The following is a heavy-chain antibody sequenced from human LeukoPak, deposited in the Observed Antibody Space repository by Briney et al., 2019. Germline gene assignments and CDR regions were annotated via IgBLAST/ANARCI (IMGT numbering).Heavy chain of an antibody. CDR2: ISGGST. CDR1: GFTVSSNE. J-gene: IGHJ4*02. CDR3: AKPLRDSSGYYAAGN. Sequence: GGSLRLSCAASGFTVSSNEMSWVRQAPGKGLEWVSSISGGSTYYADSVKGRFTISRDDSKNTLYLQMNSLRAEDTAVYYCAKPLRDSSGYYAAGNWGQGTLVTVSS. V-gene: IGHV3-38-3*01. D-gene: IGHD3-22*01.